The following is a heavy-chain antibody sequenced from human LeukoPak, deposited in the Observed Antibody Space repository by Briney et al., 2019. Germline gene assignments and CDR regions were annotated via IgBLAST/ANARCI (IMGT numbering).Heavy chain of an antibody. D-gene: IGHD6-6*01. CDR2: IYTSGST. CDR1: GGSIRSYY. V-gene: IGHV4-4*07. Sequence: SETMSLTCTVSGGSIRSYYWSWIRQPAGKGLEWIGRIYTSGSTNYNPSLKSRVTMSVDTSKNQFSLKLSSVTAADTAVYYCARDSEYSSSSAEYYFDYWGQGTLVTVSS. CDR3: ARDSEYSSSSAEYYFDY. J-gene: IGHJ4*02.